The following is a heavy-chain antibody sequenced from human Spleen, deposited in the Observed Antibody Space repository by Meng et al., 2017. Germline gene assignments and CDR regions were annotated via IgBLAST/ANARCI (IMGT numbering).Heavy chain of an antibody. D-gene: IGHD1-1*01. CDR3: ARDHDPGYFDY. CDR2: ITHDGSNK. J-gene: IGHJ4*02. CDR1: GFTFSRFA. Sequence: QVQLVESGGGVVQPGRSLRLSCAASGFTFSRFAMHWVRQAPGKGLEWVAVITHDGSNKYYADSVKGRFTVSSDKSENTLYLQMNSLRPEDTAVYYCARDHDPGYFDYWGQGTLVTVSS. V-gene: IGHV3-30-3*01.